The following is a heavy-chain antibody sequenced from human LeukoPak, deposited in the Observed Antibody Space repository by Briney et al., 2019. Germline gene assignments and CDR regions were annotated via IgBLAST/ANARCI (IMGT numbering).Heavy chain of an antibody. J-gene: IGHJ4*02. CDR1: GGSISSYY. CDR2: IYYSGST. Sequence: SETLSLTCTVSGGSISSYYWSWIRQPPGKGLEWIGYIYYSGSTNYNPSLKSRVTISVDTSKNQFSLKLSSVTAADTAVYYCARVSPGMREYYFDYWGQGTLVTVSS. V-gene: IGHV4-59*08. CDR3: ARVSPGMREYYFDY. D-gene: IGHD1-26*01.